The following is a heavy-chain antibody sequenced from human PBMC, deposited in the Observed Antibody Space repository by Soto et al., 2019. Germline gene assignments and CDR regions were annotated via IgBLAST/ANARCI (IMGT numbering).Heavy chain of an antibody. V-gene: IGHV2-5*02. D-gene: IGHD5-12*01. CDR3: AHRPRGNAMRRFDP. CDR2: IYWDDGI. CDR1: GFSLSTSGVG. Sequence: QITLKESGPTLVKPTQTLTLTCTFSGFSLSTSGVGVGWIRQPPGKALEWLALIYWDDGIYYSPSLKSRLTVTTDTSKTQVVLTMTNMDPVDTATYYCAHRPRGNAMRRFDPWGQGTLVTVSS. J-gene: IGHJ5*02.